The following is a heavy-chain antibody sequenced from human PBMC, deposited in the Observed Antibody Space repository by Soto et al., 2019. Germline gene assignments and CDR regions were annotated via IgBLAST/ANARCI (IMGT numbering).Heavy chain of an antibody. CDR2: IFYTGST. V-gene: IGHV4-59*11. CDR1: GGSISGHY. CDR3: ARGTSWQLSFDD. Sequence: PSDTLSLTCTVSGGSISGHYWTWIRQPPGKGLEWIGYIFYTGSTNYNPSLKSRVTISVDTSKNQFSLKVSSVTAADTAVYYCARGTSWQLSFDDWGQGTLVTV. J-gene: IGHJ4*02. D-gene: IGHD6-13*01.